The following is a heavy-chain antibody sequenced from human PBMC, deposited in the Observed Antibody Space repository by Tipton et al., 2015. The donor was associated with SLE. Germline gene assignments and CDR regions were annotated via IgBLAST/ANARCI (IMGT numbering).Heavy chain of an antibody. CDR3: AKRMDYYDDSGGFDI. CDR1: GFAFTTYA. D-gene: IGHD3-22*01. V-gene: IGHV3-23*01. Sequence: GSLRLSCAASGFAFTTYAMSWVRQAPGRGLDWVSTVRGSGDSTFYADSVKGRFTISRDNSKNTLYLQMNSLGAEDTAVYYCAKRMDYYDDSGGFDIWGQGTMVTVSS. J-gene: IGHJ3*02. CDR2: VRGSGDST.